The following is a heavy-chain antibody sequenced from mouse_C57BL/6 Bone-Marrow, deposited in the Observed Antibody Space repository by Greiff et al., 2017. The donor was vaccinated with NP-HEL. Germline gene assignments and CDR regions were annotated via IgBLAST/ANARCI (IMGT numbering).Heavy chain of an antibody. Sequence: EVKVVESGGGLVQPGESLKLSCESNEYEFPSHDMSWVRKTPEKRLELVAAINSDGGSTYYPDTMERRFIISRDNTKKTLYLQMSSLRSEDTALYYCARGAMVTTLYYYAMDYWGQGTSVTGSS. D-gene: IGHD2-1*01. CDR3: ARGAMVTTLYYYAMDY. CDR1: EYEFPSHD. V-gene: IGHV5-2*01. CDR2: INSDGGST. J-gene: IGHJ4*01.